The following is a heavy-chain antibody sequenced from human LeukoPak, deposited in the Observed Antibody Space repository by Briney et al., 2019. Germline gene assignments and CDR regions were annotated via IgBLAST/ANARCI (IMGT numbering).Heavy chain of an antibody. J-gene: IGHJ3*02. V-gene: IGHV3-7*01. Sequence: PGGSLRLSCAVSGFTISTYWMSWVRQAPGKGLEWVANIKQDGSEKYYVDSVKGRLTISRDTAKNSLYLQMNILRVEDTAVYYCAGKSFDIWGQGTMVTVTS. CDR3: AGKSFDI. CDR1: GFTISTYW. CDR2: IKQDGSEK.